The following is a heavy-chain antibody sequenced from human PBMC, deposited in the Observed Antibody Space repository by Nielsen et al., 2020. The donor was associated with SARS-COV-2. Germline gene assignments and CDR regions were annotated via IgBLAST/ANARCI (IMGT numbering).Heavy chain of an antibody. J-gene: IGHJ4*02. Sequence: GGSLRLSCAASGFTFDDYAMHWVRQAPGKGLEWVSGISWNSGSIGYADSVKGRFTISRDNAKNSLYLQMNSLRAEDTALYYCAKLGTAELGGYWGQGTLVTVSS. CDR3: AKLGTAELGGY. D-gene: IGHD1-26*01. CDR2: ISWNSGSI. V-gene: IGHV3-9*01. CDR1: GFTFDDYA.